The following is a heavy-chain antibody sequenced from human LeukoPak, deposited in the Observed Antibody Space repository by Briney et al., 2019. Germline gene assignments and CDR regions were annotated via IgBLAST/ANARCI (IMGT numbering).Heavy chain of an antibody. V-gene: IGHV3-64*01. J-gene: IGHJ4*02. CDR2: ISSNGGST. D-gene: IGHD2-2*01. CDR3: ARVDLYCSSTSCSRGFGY. CDR1: GFTFSSYA. Sequence: PGRSLRLSCAASGFTFSSYAMHWVRQAPGKGLEYVSAISSNGGSTYYANSVKGRFTISRDNSKNTLYLQMGSLRAEDMAVYYCARVDLYCSSTSCSRGFGYWGQGTLVTVSS.